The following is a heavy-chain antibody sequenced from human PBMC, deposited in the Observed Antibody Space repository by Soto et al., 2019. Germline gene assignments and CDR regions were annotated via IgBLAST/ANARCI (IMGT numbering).Heavy chain of an antibody. CDR1: GFTFSTYG. CDR2: INDSGDT. V-gene: IGHV3-23*01. D-gene: IGHD6-6*01. CDR3: AKRVAYSSLSAYFDY. Sequence: GGSLRLSCAASGFTFSTYGMSWVRQAPGKGLEWVSSINDSGDTYYGDSVKGRFTISRDNSRNTLYLQMNSLSAEDTAVYYCAKRVAYSSLSAYFDYWAQGTLVTVSS. J-gene: IGHJ4*02.